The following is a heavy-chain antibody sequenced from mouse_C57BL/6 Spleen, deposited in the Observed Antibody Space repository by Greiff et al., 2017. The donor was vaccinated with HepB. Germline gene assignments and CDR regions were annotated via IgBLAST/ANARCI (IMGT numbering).Heavy chain of an antibody. J-gene: IGHJ4*01. CDR1: GYTFTSYG. CDR2: IYPRSGNT. CDR3: ARRGNYYGGAMDY. Sequence: QVQLQRSGAELARPGASVKLSCKASGYTFTSYGISWVKQRTGQGLEWIGEIYPRSGNTYYNEKFKGKATLTADKSSSTAYMELRSLTSEDSAVYFCARRGNYYGGAMDYWGQGTSVTVSS. V-gene: IGHV1-81*01. D-gene: IGHD1-1*01.